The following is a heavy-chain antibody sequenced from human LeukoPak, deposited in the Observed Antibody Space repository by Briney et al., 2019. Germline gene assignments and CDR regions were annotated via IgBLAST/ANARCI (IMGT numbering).Heavy chain of an antibody. Sequence: ASVTVSFKASGYTFTGYYMHWVRQAPGQGLEWMGWINPNSGGTNYAQKFQGRVTMTRDTSISTAYMELSRLRSDDTAVYYCARDGYDSSGHRYYFDYWGQGTLVTVSA. CDR3: ARDGYDSSGHRYYFDY. D-gene: IGHD3-22*01. J-gene: IGHJ4*02. CDR2: INPNSGGT. V-gene: IGHV1-2*02. CDR1: GYTFTGYY.